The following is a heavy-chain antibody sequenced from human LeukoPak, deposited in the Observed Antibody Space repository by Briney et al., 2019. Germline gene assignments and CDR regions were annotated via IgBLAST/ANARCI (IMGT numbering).Heavy chain of an antibody. V-gene: IGHV3-9*01. CDR3: ARDPEGAVAGAC. J-gene: IGHJ4*02. CDR1: GFTFDDYA. D-gene: IGHD6-19*01. Sequence: GRSLRLSCAASGFTFDDYAMHWVRQAPGKGLEWVSGISWNSGSIGYADSVKGRFTISRDNAKNSLYLQMNSLRAEDTAVYYCARDPEGAVAGACWGQGTLVTVSS. CDR2: ISWNSGSI.